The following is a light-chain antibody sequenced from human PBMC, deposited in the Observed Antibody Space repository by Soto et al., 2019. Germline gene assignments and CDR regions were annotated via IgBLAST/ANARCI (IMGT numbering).Light chain of an antibody. CDR2: NNN. CDR1: SSNIGTNA. V-gene: IGLV1-44*01. Sequence: QSVLTQPPSASGTPGQRVTISCSGGSSNIGTNAVNWYQQLPGTAPKLLIYNNNQRPSGVPDRFSGSKSGTSASLAISGLKSEAEANYYCAAWDDSLNDYVFGTGTKLTVL. J-gene: IGLJ1*01. CDR3: AAWDDSLNDYV.